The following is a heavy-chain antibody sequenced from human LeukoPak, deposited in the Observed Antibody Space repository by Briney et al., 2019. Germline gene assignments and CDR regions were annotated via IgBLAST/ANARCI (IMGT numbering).Heavy chain of an antibody. J-gene: IGHJ4*02. D-gene: IGHD3-22*01. CDR1: GFTFSSYS. V-gene: IGHV3-48*04. CDR2: ISSSSSTI. CDR3: ARPLYYYDSSGYYD. Sequence: GGSLRLSCAASGFTFSSYSMNWVRQAPGKGLEWVSYISSSSSTIYYADSVKGRFTISRDNAKNSLYLQMNSLRAEDTAVYYCARPLYYYDSSGYYDWGQGTLVTVSS.